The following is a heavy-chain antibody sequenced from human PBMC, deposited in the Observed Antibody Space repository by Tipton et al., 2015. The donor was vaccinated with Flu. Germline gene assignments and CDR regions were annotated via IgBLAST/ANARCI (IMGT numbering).Heavy chain of an antibody. V-gene: IGHV4-59*08. CDR2: IYYSGST. D-gene: IGHD3-22*01. CDR3: ARLSYYDSSVMGT. Sequence: TLSLTCTVSGGSISSYYWSWIRQPPGKGLEWIGYIYYSGSTNYNPSLKSRVTISVDTSKNQFSLKLSSVTAADTAVYYCARLSYYDSSVMGTGGQGTLVTVSS. J-gene: IGHJ4*02. CDR1: GGSISSYY.